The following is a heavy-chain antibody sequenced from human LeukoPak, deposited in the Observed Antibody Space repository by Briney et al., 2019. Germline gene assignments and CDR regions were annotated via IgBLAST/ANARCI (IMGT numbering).Heavy chain of an antibody. CDR2: ISGDGGST. V-gene: IGHV3-43*02. J-gene: IGHJ6*02. Sequence: PGGSLRLSCAASGFTFDDYAMHWVRQAPGKGLEWVSLISGDGGSTYYADSVKGRFTISRDNSKNSLYLQMNSLRTEDTALYYCAKDMARITIFGVPSPTSMDVWGQGTTVTVSS. CDR1: GFTFDDYA. CDR3: AKDMARITIFGVPSPTSMDV. D-gene: IGHD3-3*01.